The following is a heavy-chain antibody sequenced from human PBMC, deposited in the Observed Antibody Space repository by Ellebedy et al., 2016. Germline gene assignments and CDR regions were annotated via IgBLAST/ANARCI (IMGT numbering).Heavy chain of an antibody. CDR2: IYYSGST. Sequence: SETLSLTCTVSGGSISSYYWSWIRQPPGKGLEWIGYIYYSGSTNYNPSLKSRVTISVDTSKNQFSLKLSSVTAADTAVYYCARGPFVETYYDILTGSRPLDYWGQGTLVTVSS. J-gene: IGHJ4*02. CDR3: ARGPFVETYYDILTGSRPLDY. V-gene: IGHV4-59*01. CDR1: GGSISSYY. D-gene: IGHD3-9*01.